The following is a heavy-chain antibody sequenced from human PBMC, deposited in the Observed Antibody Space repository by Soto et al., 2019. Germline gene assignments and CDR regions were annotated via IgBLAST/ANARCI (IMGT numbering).Heavy chain of an antibody. J-gene: IGHJ6*02. Sequence: QVQLQESGPGLVKPSQTLSLTCTVSGGSISSGGYYWSWIRQRPGKGLEWIGYIYYSGSTYYNPSLKSRVTISVDTSKNQFSLKLSSVTAADTAVYYCARGRYESSNYYYGMDVWGQGTTVTVSS. CDR2: IYYSGST. CDR3: ARGRYESSNYYYGMDV. V-gene: IGHV4-31*03. CDR1: GGSISSGGYY. D-gene: IGHD1-1*01.